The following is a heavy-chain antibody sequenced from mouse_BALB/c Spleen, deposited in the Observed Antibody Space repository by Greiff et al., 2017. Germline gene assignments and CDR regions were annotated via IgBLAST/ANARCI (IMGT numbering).Heavy chain of an antibody. J-gene: IGHJ2*01. CDR2: ISTYYGNT. D-gene: IGHD2-1*01. V-gene: IGHV1-67*01. Sequence: VQVVESGPELVRPGVSVKISCKGSGYTFTDYAMHWVKQSHAKSLEWIGVISTYYGNTNYNQKFKGKATMTVDKSSSTAYMELARLTSEDSAIYYCARSAGNYRYFDYWGQGTTLTVSS. CDR1: GYTFTDYA. CDR3: ARSAGNYRYFDY.